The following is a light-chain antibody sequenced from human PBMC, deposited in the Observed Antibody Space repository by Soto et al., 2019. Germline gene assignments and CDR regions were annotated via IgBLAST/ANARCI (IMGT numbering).Light chain of an antibody. J-gene: IGKJ1*01. CDR2: GSS. V-gene: IGKV3-20*01. Sequence: IVLTQSPGTLSLSPGERATLSCRASQSVSSSYLAWYQQKPGQAPRLLIYGSSSRATGIPDRFSGSGSGTDFTLTINKLEPEDFAVYDCQQYGNSWTFGQGTKMEI. CDR3: QQYGNSWT. CDR1: QSVSSSY.